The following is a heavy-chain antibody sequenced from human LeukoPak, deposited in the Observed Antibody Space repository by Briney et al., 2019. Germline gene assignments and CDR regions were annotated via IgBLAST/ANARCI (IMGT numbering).Heavy chain of an antibody. CDR2: ISDIGTTQ. J-gene: IGHJ3*02. CDR1: GFTLSFHE. CDR3: ARDRSKVTAYDDALDI. V-gene: IGHV3-48*03. Sequence: GGSLRLSCAGSGFTLSFHEMNWVRQAPGTGLEWVSYISDIGTTQHYADSVKGRFIISRDNAKNSLYLQMNSLTAADTAVYYCARDRSKVTAYDDALDIWGQGTMVIVSS. D-gene: IGHD2-21*02.